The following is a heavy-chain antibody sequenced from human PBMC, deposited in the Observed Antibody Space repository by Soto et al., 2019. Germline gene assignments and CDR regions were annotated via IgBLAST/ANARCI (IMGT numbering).Heavy chain of an antibody. CDR1: GGSISSYY. V-gene: IGHV4-59*12. CDR2: TYHSGNP. J-gene: IGHJ5*02. Sequence: PSETLSLTCTVSGGSISSYYWAWIRQPPGKALEWIGHTYHSGNPYYNPSLKSRVIISVDRSKNQFSLKVRSVTAADTAVYYCARETNGNKVGYFDPWGQEIQVPVSS. CDR3: ARETNGNKVGYFDP. D-gene: IGHD3-22*01.